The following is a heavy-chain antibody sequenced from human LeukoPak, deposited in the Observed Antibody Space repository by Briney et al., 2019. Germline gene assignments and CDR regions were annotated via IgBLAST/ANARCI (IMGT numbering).Heavy chain of an antibody. Sequence: PGGSLRLSCAASGFTFSDYYMSWIRQAPGKGLEWLSDISGISTTTYYADSVKGRFTIARDNAKNSLYLQMSSLRAEDTAVYYCARAKTTHDYYMDVWGKGTTVTASS. V-gene: IGHV3-11*04. D-gene: IGHD1-7*01. J-gene: IGHJ6*03. CDR1: GFTFSDYY. CDR3: ARAKTTHDYYMDV. CDR2: ISGISTTT.